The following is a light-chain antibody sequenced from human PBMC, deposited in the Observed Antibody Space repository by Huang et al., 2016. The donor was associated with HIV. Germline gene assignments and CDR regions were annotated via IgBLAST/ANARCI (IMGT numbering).Light chain of an antibody. J-gene: IGKJ2*01. CDR1: QIVDMY. CDR3: QQNYNVPRT. V-gene: IGKV1-39*01. Sequence: DIQMTQSPSSLSAFIGDIVTMSCRASQIVDMYLNWYQQTPGRAPKLLIYAASNLQSDVPSRFSGTGSGTNFTLTISSLQPEDFVIYFCQQNYNVPRTFGQGTALEIK. CDR2: AAS.